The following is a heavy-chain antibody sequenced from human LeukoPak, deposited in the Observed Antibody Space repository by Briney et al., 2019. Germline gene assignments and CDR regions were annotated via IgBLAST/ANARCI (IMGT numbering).Heavy chain of an antibody. CDR1: GFTSSGAH. Sequence: QSGGSLRLSCAASGFTSSGAHMHWVRQASGKGLEWVGRIISKADGYATAYAASMKGRFAISRDDSKNTAYLQMSSLKTEDAAVYFCSTAVRTRFDYWGQGILVTVSS. J-gene: IGHJ4*02. D-gene: IGHD1-1*01. CDR3: STAVRTRFDY. V-gene: IGHV3-73*01. CDR2: IISKADGYAT.